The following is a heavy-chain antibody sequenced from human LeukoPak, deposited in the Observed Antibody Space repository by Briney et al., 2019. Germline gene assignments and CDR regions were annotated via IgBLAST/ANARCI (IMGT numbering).Heavy chain of an antibody. Sequence: ASVKVSCKASGYTFTSYYVHWVRQAPGQGLEWMGWISPNNGVTNYAHKFHERVTMTRDTFNSTVYMELSSLRSDDTAVYYCARDGVRTHGMDVWGQGNTVTVSS. CDR1: GYTFTSYY. CDR2: ISPNNGVT. J-gene: IGHJ6*02. D-gene: IGHD3-16*01. CDR3: ARDGVRTHGMDV. V-gene: IGHV1-2*02.